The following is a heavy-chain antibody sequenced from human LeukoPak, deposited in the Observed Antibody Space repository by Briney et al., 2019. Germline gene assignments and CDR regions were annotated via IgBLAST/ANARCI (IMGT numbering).Heavy chain of an antibody. J-gene: IGHJ4*02. CDR2: INPNSGGT. CDR3: ARGEYSSASIHWTLDY. V-gene: IGHV1-2*02. Sequence: ASVKVSCKASGYTFTGYYMHWVRQAPGQGLEWMGWINPNSGGTNYAQKFQGRVTMTKDTSISTAYMELSRLRSDDTAVYYCARGEYSSASIHWTLDYWGQGTLVTVSS. CDR1: GYTFTGYY. D-gene: IGHD6-6*01.